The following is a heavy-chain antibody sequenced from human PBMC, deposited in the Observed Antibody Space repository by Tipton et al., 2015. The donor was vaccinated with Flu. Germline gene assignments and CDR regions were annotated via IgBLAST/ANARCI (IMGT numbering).Heavy chain of an antibody. V-gene: IGHV4-31*11. CDR3: ARGGYNLVY. Sequence: TLSLTCAVSGVSISSGGYYWSWIRQPPGKGLEWIGYIYFTGKTYYNSSLQSRVSIAVDTSKNHFSLRLNSVTAADTAVYYCARGGYNLVYWGQGTLVTVSS. CDR1: GVSISSGGYY. D-gene: IGHD5-24*01. J-gene: IGHJ4*02. CDR2: IYFTGKT.